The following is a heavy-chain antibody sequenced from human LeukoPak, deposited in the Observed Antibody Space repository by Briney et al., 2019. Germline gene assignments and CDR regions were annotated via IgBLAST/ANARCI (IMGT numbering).Heavy chain of an antibody. V-gene: IGHV7-4-1*02. J-gene: IGHJ4*02. CDR2: INANTGNP. Sequence: ASVKVSCKSSGYSFTSYSITWVRQAPGQGLEWVGWINANTGNPTHAQGFTGRFVFSLDTSVSTAYLQISSLKAEDTAVYYCAREVLRFDYWGQGTLVTVSS. CDR1: GYSFTSYS. CDR3: AREVLRFDY.